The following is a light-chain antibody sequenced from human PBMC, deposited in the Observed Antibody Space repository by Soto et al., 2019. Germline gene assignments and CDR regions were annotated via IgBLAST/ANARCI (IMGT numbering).Light chain of an antibody. J-gene: IGLJ1*01. CDR2: EVS. CDR1: SSDVGGYNY. CDR3: NSYTRKSTGV. Sequence: QSALTQPASVSGSPGQSITISCTGTSSDVGGYNYVSWYQQHPGKAPKLIIYEVSNRPSGVSNRFSGSKSGNTASLTISGLQAEDDADYYCNSYTRKSTGVFGTGTKVTVL. V-gene: IGLV2-14*01.